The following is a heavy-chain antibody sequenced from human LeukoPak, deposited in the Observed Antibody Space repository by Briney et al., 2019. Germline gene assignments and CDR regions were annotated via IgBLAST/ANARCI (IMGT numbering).Heavy chain of an antibody. J-gene: IGHJ5*02. CDR3: AGSLRYFDWST. CDR2: IYSGGNT. CDR1: GFSVSSNY. V-gene: IGHV3-53*01. Sequence: GGSLRLSCAASGFSVSSNYMSWVRQAPGKGLEWVSLIYSGGNTYYADSVKGRFTISRDNSKNTLYLQMNSLRAEDTAVHYCAGSLRYFDWSTWGQGTLVTVSS. D-gene: IGHD3-9*01.